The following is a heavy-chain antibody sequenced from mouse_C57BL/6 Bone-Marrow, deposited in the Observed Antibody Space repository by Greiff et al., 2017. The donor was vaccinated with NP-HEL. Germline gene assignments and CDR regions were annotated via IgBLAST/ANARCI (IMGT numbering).Heavy chain of an antibody. Sequence: EVQLVESGGDLVKPGGSLKLSCAASGFTFSSYGMSWVRQTPDKRLEWVATISSGGSYTYYPDSVKGRFTISRDNAKNTLYLQMSSLKSEDTAMYYCARLKRGSFDYWGQGTTLTVSS. CDR2: ISSGGSYT. V-gene: IGHV5-6*01. CDR1: GFTFSSYG. J-gene: IGHJ2*01. CDR3: ARLKRGSFDY.